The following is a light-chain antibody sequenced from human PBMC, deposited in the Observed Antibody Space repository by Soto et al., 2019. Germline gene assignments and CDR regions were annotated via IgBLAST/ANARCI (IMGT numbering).Light chain of an antibody. Sequence: DIQMTQSTSPLSASVGDRVTITCRASQSISRYLNWYQQKPGKAPNLLIYVASSLQSEVPSRFSGSGFGTDFTLTISSLQPEDFATYYCQQFNNYQGTFGQGSKVDIK. V-gene: IGKV1-39*01. J-gene: IGKJ1*01. CDR1: QSISRY. CDR3: QQFNNYQGT. CDR2: VAS.